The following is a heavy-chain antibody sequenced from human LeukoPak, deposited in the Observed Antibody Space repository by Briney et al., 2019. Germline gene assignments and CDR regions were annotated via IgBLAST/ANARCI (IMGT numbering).Heavy chain of an antibody. CDR3: ARDMVRGVIRWFDP. D-gene: IGHD3-10*01. CDR2: ISSSGSTI. V-gene: IGHV3-11*01. Sequence: GWSLRLSCAASGFTFSDYYMSWIRQAPGKGLEWVSYISSSGSTIYYADSVKGRFTISRDNAKNSLYLQMNSLRAEDTAVYYCARDMVRGVIRWFDPWGQGTLVTVSS. J-gene: IGHJ5*02. CDR1: GFTFSDYY.